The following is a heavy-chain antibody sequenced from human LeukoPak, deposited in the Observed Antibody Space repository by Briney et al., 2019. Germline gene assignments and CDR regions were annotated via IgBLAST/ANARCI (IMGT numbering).Heavy chain of an antibody. CDR3: ARGKHTSNYYFDY. D-gene: IGHD4-11*01. Sequence: SGTLSLTCAVSGGSISSSNWWSWVRQPPGKGLEWIGYIYYSGSTNYNPPLKSRVTISVDTSKNQFSLKLSSVTAADTAVYYCARGKHTSNYYFDYWGQGTLVTVSS. V-gene: IGHV4-4*02. J-gene: IGHJ4*02. CDR2: IYYSGST. CDR1: GGSISSSNW.